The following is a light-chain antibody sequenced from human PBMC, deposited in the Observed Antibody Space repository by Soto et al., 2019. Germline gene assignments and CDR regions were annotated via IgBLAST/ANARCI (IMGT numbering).Light chain of an antibody. Sequence: QASLTQPPPPAGSPGQAVTLSRPGTRRDVGGYNYVSWYQQHPGKAPKLMIYEVTKRPSGVPDRFSGSKSASTASLTVSGLQAEDEADYYCSSYAGTDNFYVFGTGTKVTVL. J-gene: IGLJ1*01. CDR2: EVT. V-gene: IGLV2-8*01. CDR1: RRDVGGYNY. CDR3: SSYAGTDNFYV.